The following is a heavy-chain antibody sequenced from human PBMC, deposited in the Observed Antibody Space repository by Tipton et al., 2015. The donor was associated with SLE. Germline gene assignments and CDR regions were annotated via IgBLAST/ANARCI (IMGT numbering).Heavy chain of an antibody. V-gene: IGHV3-74*01. CDR1: GFTLSTNW. CDR3: ARATGGNWYFDL. J-gene: IGHJ2*01. Sequence: GSLRLSCAASGFTLSTNWMHWVRQAPGKGLAWVSRISIDGISTTYADSVKGRFTISRDDATNTVYLQMSGLRVEDTAVYYCARATGGNWYFDLWGRGTLVTVSS. D-gene: IGHD1-1*01. CDR2: ISIDGIST.